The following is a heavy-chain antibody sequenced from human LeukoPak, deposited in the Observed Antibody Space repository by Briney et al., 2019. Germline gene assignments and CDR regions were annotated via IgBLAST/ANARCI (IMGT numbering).Heavy chain of an antibody. CDR3: ATRSRGYSYGGFDY. D-gene: IGHD5-18*01. Sequence: GGSLRLSCAASGFTFSNYNIIWIRQAPGKGLEWVSSISRRSTYIFYADSVKGRFTISRDNAENSLFLQMNSLRAEDTALYYCATRSRGYSYGGFDYWGQGTLVTVSS. CDR1: GFTFSNYN. CDR2: ISRRSTYI. V-gene: IGHV3-21*04. J-gene: IGHJ4*02.